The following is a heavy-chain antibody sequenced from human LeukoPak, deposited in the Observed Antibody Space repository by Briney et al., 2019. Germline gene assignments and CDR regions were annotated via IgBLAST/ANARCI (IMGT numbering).Heavy chain of an antibody. CDR1: VFTLSRYG. CDR3: ARDRSSWRSNWFDP. V-gene: IGHV3-33*01. J-gene: IGHJ5*02. Sequence: PAGSLTLTRAGTVFTLSRYGMHWVRPAPGRGLEWVAVIWYDGSNKYYADSVKGRFTISRDNSKNTLYLQMNSLRAEDTAVYYCARDRSSWRSNWFDPWGQGTLVTVSS. D-gene: IGHD6-13*01. CDR2: IWYDGSNK.